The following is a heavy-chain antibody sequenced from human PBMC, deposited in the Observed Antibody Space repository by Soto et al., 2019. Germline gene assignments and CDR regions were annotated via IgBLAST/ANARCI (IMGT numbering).Heavy chain of an antibody. CDR1: GYTFTSYA. CDR2: INAGNGNT. Sequence: ASVKVSCKASGYTFTSYAMHWVRQAPGQRLGWMGWINAGNGNTKYSQKFQGRVTITRDTSASTAYMELSSLRSEDTAVYYCARDRAQTTYYGMDVWGQGTTVTVSS. D-gene: IGHD1-1*01. J-gene: IGHJ6*02. V-gene: IGHV1-3*01. CDR3: ARDRAQTTYYGMDV.